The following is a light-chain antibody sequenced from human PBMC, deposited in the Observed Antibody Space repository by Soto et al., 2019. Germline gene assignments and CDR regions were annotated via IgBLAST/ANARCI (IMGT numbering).Light chain of an antibody. CDR3: QQWEMYWT. J-gene: IGKJ1*01. CDR2: KAS. V-gene: IGKV1-5*03. Sequence: DIQMTQSPSTLPASVGDRVTITCRASQKISNWLAWYQQKPGKDPKLMIYKASSLESGVPSRFSGSGSGTDFTLTISSLQPDDFATYYCQQWEMYWTFGQGKKVEIK. CDR1: QKISNW.